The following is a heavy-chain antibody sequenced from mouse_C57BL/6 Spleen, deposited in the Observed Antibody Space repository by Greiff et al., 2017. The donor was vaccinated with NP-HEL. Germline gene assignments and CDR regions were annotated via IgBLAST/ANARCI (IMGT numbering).Heavy chain of an antibody. CDR1: GFTFSDYY. D-gene: IGHD2-2*01. CDR2: ISNGGGST. CDR3: ARQDCGSSWFAY. Sequence: VQLKESGGGLVQPGGSLKLSCAASGFTFSDYYMYWVRQTPEKRLEWVAYISNGGGSTYYPDNVKGRFTNSRDNAKNTLYLQMRRLKSEDTAMYYCARQDCGSSWFAYWGQGTLVTVSA. J-gene: IGHJ3*01. V-gene: IGHV5-12*01.